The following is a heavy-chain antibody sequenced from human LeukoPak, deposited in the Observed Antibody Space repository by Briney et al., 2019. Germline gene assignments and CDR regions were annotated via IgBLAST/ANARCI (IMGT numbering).Heavy chain of an antibody. Sequence: VASVKVSCKVSGYTLTELSMHWVRQAPGKGLEWMGGFDPEDGETIYAQKFQGRVTMTEDTSTDTAYMELSSLRSEDTAVYYCATVPPEYDILTGYPNWGQGTLVTVSS. CDR2: FDPEDGET. CDR1: GYTLTELS. V-gene: IGHV1-24*01. J-gene: IGHJ4*02. CDR3: ATVPPEYDILTGYPN. D-gene: IGHD3-9*01.